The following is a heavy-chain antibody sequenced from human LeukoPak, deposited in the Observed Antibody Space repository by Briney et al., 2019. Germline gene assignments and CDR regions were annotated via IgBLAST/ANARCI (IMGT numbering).Heavy chain of an antibody. D-gene: IGHD2/OR15-2a*01. CDR3: VREGEGPLSKDFDY. CDR2: IGPHSTFT. CDR1: GFTFTDHY. V-gene: IGHV1-2*02. Sequence: ASVKVSCKASGFTFTDHYIHWVRQGPGQGLEWMGYIGPHSTFTSSPREFQGRVTMTRDASMSTAYMELTRLTSDDTAVYYCVREGEGPLSKDFDYWGQGNLVTVSS. J-gene: IGHJ4*02.